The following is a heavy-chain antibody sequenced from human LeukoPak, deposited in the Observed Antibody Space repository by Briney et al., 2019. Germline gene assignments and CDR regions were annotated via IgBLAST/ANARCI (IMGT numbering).Heavy chain of an antibody. J-gene: IGHJ4*02. CDR2: ISSSGTNI. CDR3: ARGFTSRSGGSLGY. V-gene: IGHV3-48*03. D-gene: IGHD2-15*01. CDR1: GFTFSDYE. Sequence: GGSLRLSCAASGFTFSDYEMNWVRQAPGKGLEWISYISSSGTNIYYADSVEGRFSISRDNAKNSLYLQMNSLRAEDTAVYYCARGFTSRSGGSLGYWGQGTLVTVSS.